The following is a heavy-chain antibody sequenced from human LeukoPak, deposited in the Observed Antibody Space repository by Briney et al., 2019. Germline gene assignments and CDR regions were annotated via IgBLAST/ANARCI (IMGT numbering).Heavy chain of an antibody. CDR2: IIPIFGTA. CDR3: ARERGLREYYFDY. D-gene: IGHD3-16*01. Sequence: SVKVSCKASGGTFSSYAISRVRQAPGQGLEWMGRIIPIFGTANYAQKFQGRVTITTDESTSTAYMELSSLRSEDTAVYYCARERGLREYYFDYWGQGTLVTVSS. V-gene: IGHV1-69*05. J-gene: IGHJ4*02. CDR1: GGTFSSYA.